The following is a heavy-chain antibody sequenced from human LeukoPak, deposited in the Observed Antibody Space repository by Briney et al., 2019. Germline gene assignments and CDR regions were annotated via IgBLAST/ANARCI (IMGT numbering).Heavy chain of an antibody. CDR2: INPNSGGT. Sequence: ASVKVSCKASGYTFTGYYMHWVRQAPGQGLEWMGWINPNSGGTNYAQKFQGRVTMTRDTSISTAYMELSRLRSDDTAVYYCASYDSSGYAPGAEYFQHWGQGTLVTVSS. CDR1: GYTFTGYY. CDR3: ASYDSSGYAPGAEYFQH. V-gene: IGHV1-2*02. J-gene: IGHJ1*01. D-gene: IGHD3-22*01.